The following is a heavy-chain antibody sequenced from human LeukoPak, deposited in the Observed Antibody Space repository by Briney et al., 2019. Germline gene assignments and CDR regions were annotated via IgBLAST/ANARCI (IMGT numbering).Heavy chain of an antibody. D-gene: IGHD3-22*01. V-gene: IGHV5-51*01. J-gene: IGHJ4*02. CDR1: GYSFTSYW. Sequence: GESLKISCKGSGYSFTSYWIGWVRQLPGKGLEWMGIIYPGDSDTRYSPSFQGQVTVSADKSISTAYLQWSSLKASDTAMYYCARVPDYYDSSGYFDYWGQGTLVTVSS. CDR2: IYPGDSDT. CDR3: ARVPDYYDSSGYFDY.